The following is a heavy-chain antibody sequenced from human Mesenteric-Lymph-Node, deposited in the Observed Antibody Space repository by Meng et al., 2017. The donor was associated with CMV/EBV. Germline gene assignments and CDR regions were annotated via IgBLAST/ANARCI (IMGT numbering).Heavy chain of an antibody. Sequence: ASVKVSCKGSGYTFTGHYMHWVRQAPGQGLEWMGWINPNSGDTNYAQKFQGRVTMTRDTSISTAYMELSRLRSDDTTVYYCARSFHSLVGPTHFDYWGQGTLVTVSS. CDR1: GYTFTGHY. CDR2: INPNSGDT. D-gene: IGHD1-26*01. CDR3: ARSFHSLVGPTHFDY. J-gene: IGHJ4*02. V-gene: IGHV1-2*02.